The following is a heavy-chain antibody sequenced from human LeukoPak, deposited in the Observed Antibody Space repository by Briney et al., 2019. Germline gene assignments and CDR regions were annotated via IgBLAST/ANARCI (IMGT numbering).Heavy chain of an antibody. Sequence: SETLSLTCAVYGGSFSGYYWGWIRQPPGKGLEWIGSIYHSGSTYYNPSLKSRVTISVDTSKNQFSLKLSSVTAADTAVYYCARVYYDSSGYYHYYYYMDVWGKGTTVTVSS. D-gene: IGHD3-22*01. CDR2: IYHSGST. CDR1: GGSFSGYY. J-gene: IGHJ6*03. CDR3: ARVYYDSSGYYHYYYYMDV. V-gene: IGHV4-38-2*01.